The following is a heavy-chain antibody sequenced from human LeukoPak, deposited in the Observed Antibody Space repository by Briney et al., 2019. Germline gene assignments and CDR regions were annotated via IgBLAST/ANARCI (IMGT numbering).Heavy chain of an antibody. D-gene: IGHD3-22*01. CDR3: ARDTYYYDSSGYSYFDY. V-gene: IGHV4-38-2*02. J-gene: IGHJ4*02. Sequence: SETLSLTCAVSGYSISSGYYWGWIRQPPGQGLEWIGGIYHSGSTYYNPSLKSRVTISVDTSKNQFSLKLSSVTAADTAVYYCARDTYYYDSSGYSYFDYWGQGTLVTVSS. CDR1: GYSISSGYY. CDR2: IYHSGST.